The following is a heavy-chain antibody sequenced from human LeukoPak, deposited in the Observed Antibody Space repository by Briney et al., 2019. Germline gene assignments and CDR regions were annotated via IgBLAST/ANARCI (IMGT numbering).Heavy chain of an antibody. J-gene: IGHJ4*02. CDR2: ISSSSSYI. D-gene: IGHD6-19*01. CDR1: GSTFSSYS. Sequence: PGGSLRLSCAASGSTFSSYSMNWVRQAPGKGLEWVSPISSSSSYIYHADSVKGRFTISRDNAKNSLYLQMNSLRAEDTAVYYCARRKQVGWYVDYWGQGTLVTVSS. V-gene: IGHV3-21*01. CDR3: ARRKQVGWYVDY.